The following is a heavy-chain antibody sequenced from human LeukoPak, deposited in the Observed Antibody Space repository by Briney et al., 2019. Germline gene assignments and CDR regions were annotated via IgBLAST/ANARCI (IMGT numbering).Heavy chain of an antibody. J-gene: IGHJ4*02. CDR2: VWYDGDNK. CDR1: GGTFSSYG. CDR3: AGGYGHRVDY. D-gene: IGHD5-12*01. Sequence: SCKASGGTFSSYGMHWVRQAPGKGLEWVADVWYDGDNKYYADSVKGRFTISRDNSKSTLYLQMNSLRAEDTAVYYCAGGYGHRVDYWGQGTLVTVSS. V-gene: IGHV3-33*01.